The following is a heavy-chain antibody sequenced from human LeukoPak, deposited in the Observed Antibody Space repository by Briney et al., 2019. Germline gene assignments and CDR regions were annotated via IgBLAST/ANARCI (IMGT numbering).Heavy chain of an antibody. J-gene: IGHJ5*02. V-gene: IGHV1-3*01. CDR3: ARGNVVVVAATAAHNWSDP. CDR1: GYTFTSYA. Sequence: ASVKVSCKASGYTFTSYAMHWVRQAPGQRLEWMGWINAGNGNTKYSQKFQGRVTITRDTSASTAYMELSSLRSEDTAVYYCARGNVVVVAATAAHNWSDPWGQGTLVTVSS. CDR2: INAGNGNT. D-gene: IGHD2-15*01.